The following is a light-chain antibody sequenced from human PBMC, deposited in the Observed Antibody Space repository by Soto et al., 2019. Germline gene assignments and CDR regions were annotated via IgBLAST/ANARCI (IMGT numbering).Light chain of an antibody. CDR2: GAS. V-gene: IGKV1-39*01. CDR3: QQSFITPPLT. CDR1: QSISTY. J-gene: IGKJ4*01. Sequence: DIQMTQSPSSLSASIGDRITITCRASQSISTYLNWYQQKPGKAPRLLIYGASTLQNGVPSRFSGSGSATDYTLTISSLQPEDFATDYCQQSFITPPLTFGGGTKGEMK.